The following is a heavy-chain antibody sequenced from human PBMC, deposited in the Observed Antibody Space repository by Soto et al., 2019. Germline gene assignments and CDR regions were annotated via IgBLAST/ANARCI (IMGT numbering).Heavy chain of an antibody. Sequence: SETLSLTCAVSGGSISSSNWWSWVRQPPGKGLEWIGEIYHSGSTNYNPSLKSRVTISVDKSKNQFSLKLSSVTAADTAVYYCARVPYYYDSSGYYSDYWGQGTLVTVSS. CDR3: ARVPYYYDSSGYYSDY. V-gene: IGHV4-4*02. CDR1: GGSISSSNW. CDR2: IYHSGST. J-gene: IGHJ4*02. D-gene: IGHD3-22*01.